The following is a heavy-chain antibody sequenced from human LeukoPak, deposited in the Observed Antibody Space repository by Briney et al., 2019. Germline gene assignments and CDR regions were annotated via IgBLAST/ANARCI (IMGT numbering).Heavy chain of an antibody. Sequence: SETLSLTCTVSGGSISSYYWSWIRQPPGKGLEWIGHIYYSGSTNYNPSLKSRVTISVDTSKNQFSLKLSSVTAADTAVYYCARGYYGSGSYLMDVWGQGTTVTVSS. CDR3: ARGYYGSGSYLMDV. CDR1: GGSISSYY. V-gene: IGHV4-59*08. D-gene: IGHD3-10*01. J-gene: IGHJ6*02. CDR2: IYYSGST.